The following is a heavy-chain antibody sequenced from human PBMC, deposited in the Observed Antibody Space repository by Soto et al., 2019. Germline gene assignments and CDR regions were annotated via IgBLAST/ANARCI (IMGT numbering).Heavy chain of an antibody. Sequence: ASVKVSCKASGYTFTSYYMHWVRQAPGQGLEWMGIINPSGGSTSYAQKFQGRVTMTRDTSTSTVYMELSSLRSEDTAVYYCARGAYDYGDYWYFQHWGQGTLVTISS. CDR2: INPSGGST. CDR3: ARGAYDYGDYWYFQH. D-gene: IGHD4-17*01. CDR1: GYTFTSYY. V-gene: IGHV1-46*03. J-gene: IGHJ1*01.